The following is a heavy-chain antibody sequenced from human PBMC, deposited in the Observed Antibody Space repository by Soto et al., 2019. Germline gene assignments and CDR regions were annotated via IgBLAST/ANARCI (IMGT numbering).Heavy chain of an antibody. CDR3: ARDPGQDEAMDY. Sequence: GGSLRLSCATSGFAFSNFGMHWVLQVPGKGLEWVAVIWHNGKNKDYADYAKGRFTISRDNSKNILYLEMNSLRVEDTAIYYCARDPGQDEAMDYWGQGTLVTVSS. V-gene: IGHV3-33*04. CDR2: IWHNGKNK. J-gene: IGHJ4*02. CDR1: GFAFSNFG.